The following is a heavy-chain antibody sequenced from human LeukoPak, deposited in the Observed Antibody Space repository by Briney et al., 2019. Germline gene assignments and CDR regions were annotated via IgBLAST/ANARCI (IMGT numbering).Heavy chain of an antibody. CDR1: GFTVSSNY. CDR2: IYSGGSK. Sequence: PGGSLRLSCASSGFTVSSNYMSWVRQAPGKGLEWVSIIYSGGSKYYADSVKGRFTISRDNSKNTLYLQMHSLRAEDTAVYYCASPPLYSSGWFYFGYWGQGTLVTVSS. D-gene: IGHD6-19*01. J-gene: IGHJ4*02. CDR3: ASPPLYSSGWFYFGY. V-gene: IGHV3-66*01.